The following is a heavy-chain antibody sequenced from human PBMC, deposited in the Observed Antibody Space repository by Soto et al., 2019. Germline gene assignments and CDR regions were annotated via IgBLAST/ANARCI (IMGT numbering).Heavy chain of an antibody. J-gene: IGHJ4*02. Sequence: TSETLSLTCTVSGGSINTFHWSWVRQPAGKGLEWIGRIFSSGSTSFNPSLESRVAMSVDTSKNHFSLNLSSVTAADMAVYYCAREGSYSAYNFAHGIQLWSFDFWGQGALVTVSS. CDR3: AREGSYSAYNFAHGIQLWSFDF. CDR2: IFSSGST. CDR1: GGSINTFH. V-gene: IGHV4-4*07. D-gene: IGHD5-12*01.